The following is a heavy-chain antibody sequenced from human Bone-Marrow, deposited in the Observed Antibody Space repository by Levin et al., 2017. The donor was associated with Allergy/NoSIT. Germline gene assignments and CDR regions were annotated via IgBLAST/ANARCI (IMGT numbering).Heavy chain of an antibody. CDR3: ARARGTLHRAYDS. V-gene: IGHV3-21*01. J-gene: IGHJ5*01. D-gene: IGHD3-16*01. Sequence: PGGSLRLSCAASGFTFSDYSMVWVRQAPGKGLEWVSSINSRSAFVFYADSVNGRLTISRDNAKNSLCLQMNSLRAEDTAVYYCARARGTLHRAYDSWGQGTLVTVAS. CDR2: INSRSAFV. CDR1: GFTFSDYS.